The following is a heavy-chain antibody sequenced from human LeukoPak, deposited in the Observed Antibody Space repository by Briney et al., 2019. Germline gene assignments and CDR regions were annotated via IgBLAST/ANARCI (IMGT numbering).Heavy chain of an antibody. CDR1: GGSFSGYY. V-gene: IGHV4-34*01. CDR2: INHSGST. CDR3: ARDRGTYPYCFDY. D-gene: IGHD1-1*01. Sequence: SETLSLTCAVYGGSFSGYYWSWIRQPPGKGLEWIGEINHSGSTNYNPSLKSRVTMSVDTSKNQFSLKLSSVTAADTAVYYCARDRGTYPYCFDYWGQGTLVTVSS. J-gene: IGHJ4*02.